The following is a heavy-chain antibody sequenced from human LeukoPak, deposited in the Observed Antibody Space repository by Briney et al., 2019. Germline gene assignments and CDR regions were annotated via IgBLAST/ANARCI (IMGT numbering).Heavy chain of an antibody. J-gene: IGHJ3*02. D-gene: IGHD2-15*01. Sequence: ASVKVSCKASGYSFSSYGISWVRQAPGQGLEWMGWINPNSGGTNYAQKFQGRVTMTRDTSISKAYMELSRLRSDDTAVYYCARETVVVAAQGTFDIWGQGTMVTVSS. CDR3: ARETVVVAAQGTFDI. CDR2: INPNSGGT. CDR1: GYSFSSYG. V-gene: IGHV1-2*02.